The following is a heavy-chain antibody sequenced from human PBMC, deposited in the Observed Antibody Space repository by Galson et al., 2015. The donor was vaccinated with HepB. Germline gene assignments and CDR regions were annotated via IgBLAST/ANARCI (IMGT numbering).Heavy chain of an antibody. CDR1: GFIFSIYA. J-gene: IGHJ4*02. Sequence: SLRLSCAASGFIFSIYAMSWVRQAPGKGLEWVSSVGGGFGTTYYADSVTGRFTISRDISKTTMYLQMNSLRTEDTAVYYCAKDRWFSGDSSSGLDSWGQGTLVTVSS. V-gene: IGHV3-23*01. CDR2: VGGGFGTT. D-gene: IGHD6-6*01. CDR3: AKDRWFSGDSSSGLDS.